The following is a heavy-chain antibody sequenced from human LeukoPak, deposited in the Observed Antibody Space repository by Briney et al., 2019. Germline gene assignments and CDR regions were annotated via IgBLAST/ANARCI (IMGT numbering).Heavy chain of an antibody. V-gene: IGHV1-2*02. CDR2: INPNSGGT. J-gene: IGHJ4*02. D-gene: IGHD3-22*01. Sequence: ASVKVSCKASGYTFTGYYMHWVRQAPGQGLEWMGWINPNSGGTNYAQKFQGRVTMTRDTSISTAYMELSRLRSDDTAVYYCARGGHYYDSSGYHPPFDYWGQGTLVTVSS. CDR3: ARGGHYYDSSGYHPPFDY. CDR1: GYTFTGYY.